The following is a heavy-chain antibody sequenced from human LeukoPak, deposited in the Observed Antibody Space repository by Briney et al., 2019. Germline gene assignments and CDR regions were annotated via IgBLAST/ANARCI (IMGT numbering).Heavy chain of an antibody. CDR3: AKDTEGYTHGYYYYGMDV. V-gene: IGHV3-43*02. CDR1: GFTFDDYA. Sequence: GGSLRLSRAASGFTFDDYAMHWVRQAPGKGLEWVSLISGDGGSTYYADSVKGRFTISRDNSKNSLYLQMNSLRNDDTALYYCAKDTEGYTHGYYYYGMDVWGQGTTVTVSS. CDR2: ISGDGGST. D-gene: IGHD5-18*01. J-gene: IGHJ6*02.